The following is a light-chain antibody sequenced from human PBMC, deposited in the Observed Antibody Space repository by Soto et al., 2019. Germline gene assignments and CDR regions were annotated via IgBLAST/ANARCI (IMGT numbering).Light chain of an antibody. Sequence: DIQMTQSPTSLSASVGDRVTITCRASQSISSYLNWYQQKPGKAPKVLIYAASNLQSGVPSRSSGSGSGTEFTLTISSLQPDDFATYYCQQYNAYLKTFGQGSK. V-gene: IGKV1-39*01. CDR2: AAS. CDR3: QQYNAYLKT. J-gene: IGKJ1*01. CDR1: QSISSY.